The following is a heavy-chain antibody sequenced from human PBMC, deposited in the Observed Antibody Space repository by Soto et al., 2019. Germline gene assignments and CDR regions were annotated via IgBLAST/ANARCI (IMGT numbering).Heavy chain of an antibody. CDR1: GGSISSGGYS. D-gene: IGHD2-2*01. J-gene: IGHJ6*02. V-gene: IGHV4-30-2*01. Sequence: SETLSLTCAVSGGSISSGGYSWSWIRQLPGKGLEWIGYIYHSGSTYYNPSLKSRVTISVDRSKNQFSLKLSSVTAADTAVYYCARQGCSSNSCPYYYYYYGMDVWGQGTTVTVSS. CDR3: ARQGCSSNSCPYYYYYYGMDV. CDR2: IYHSGST.